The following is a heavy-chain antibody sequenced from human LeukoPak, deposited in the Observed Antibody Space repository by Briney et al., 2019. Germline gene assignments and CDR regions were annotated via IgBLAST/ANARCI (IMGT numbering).Heavy chain of an antibody. V-gene: IGHV1-24*01. CDR3: ATVLPQANDFWSGYPNFDY. J-gene: IGHJ4*02. CDR2: FDPEDGET. Sequence: AASVKVSCKVSGYTLTELSMHWVRQAPGKGPKWMGGFDPEDGETIYAQKFQGRVTMTEDTSTDTAYMELSSLRSEDTAVYYCATVLPQANDFWSGYPNFDYWGQGTLVTVSS. D-gene: IGHD3-3*01. CDR1: GYTLTELS.